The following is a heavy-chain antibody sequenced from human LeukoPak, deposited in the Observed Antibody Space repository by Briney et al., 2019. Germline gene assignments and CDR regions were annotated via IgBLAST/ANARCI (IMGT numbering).Heavy chain of an antibody. CDR3: ARGWAAAGSFDY. D-gene: IGHD6-13*01. CDR1: GGSISSYY. CDR2: IYYSGST. J-gene: IGHJ4*02. V-gene: IGHV4-59*01. Sequence: SETLSLTCTVSGGSISSYYWSWIRQPPGKGLEWIGYIYYSGSTNYNPSLKSRVTISVDTSKNQFSLRLSSVTAADTAVYYCARGWAAAGSFDYWGQGTLVTVSS.